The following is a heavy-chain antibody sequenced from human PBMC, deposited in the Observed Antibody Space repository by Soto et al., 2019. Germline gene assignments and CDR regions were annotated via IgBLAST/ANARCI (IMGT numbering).Heavy chain of an antibody. CDR3: AATRMVYAISYWFDP. CDR1: GGSFSGYY. Sequence: SETLSLTCAVYGGSFSGYYWSWIRQPPGKGLEWIGEINHSGSTNYNPSLKSRVTISVDTSKNQFSLKLSSVTAADTAVYYCAATRMVYAISYWFDPWGQGTLVTVSS. J-gene: IGHJ5*02. CDR2: INHSGST. D-gene: IGHD2-8*01. V-gene: IGHV4-34*01.